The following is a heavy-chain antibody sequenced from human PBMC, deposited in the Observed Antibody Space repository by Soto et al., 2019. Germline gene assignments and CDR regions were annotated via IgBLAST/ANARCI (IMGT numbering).Heavy chain of an antibody. J-gene: IGHJ6*02. CDR1: GGSINSHY. CDR2: IYYSGSS. V-gene: IGHV4-59*11. Sequence: SESLSLTCTVSGGSINSHYWSLIRQPPGEGLEWIGYIYYSGSSSYSPSLKSRVTVSVDTSKNQFSLKLSSVTAADTAVYYCARGQGHYQGMDVWGQGTTVTVSS. CDR3: ARGQGHYQGMDV.